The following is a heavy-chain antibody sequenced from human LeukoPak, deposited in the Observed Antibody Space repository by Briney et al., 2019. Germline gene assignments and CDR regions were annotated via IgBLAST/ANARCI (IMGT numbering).Heavy chain of an antibody. V-gene: IGHV3-23*01. CDR3: ARETLYYYDSSGYGVY. D-gene: IGHD3-22*01. CDR1: GFTFSSYA. CDR2: ISGSGGST. J-gene: IGHJ4*02. Sequence: PGGSLRLSCAASGFTFSSYAMSWVRQAPGKGLEWVSAISGSGGSTYYADSVKGRFTISRDNAKNSLYLQMNSLRAEDTAVYYCARETLYYYDSSGYGVYWGQGTLVTVSS.